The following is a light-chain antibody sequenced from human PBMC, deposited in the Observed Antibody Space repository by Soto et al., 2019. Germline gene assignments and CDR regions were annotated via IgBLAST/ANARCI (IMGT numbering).Light chain of an antibody. Sequence: EIVMTQSPATPSVSPGERATLSCRASQSVSSNLAWYQQKPGQAPRLLIYGASTRATGIPARFSGSGSGTEFTLTISSLQSEDFAVYYCQQYNNWPPGTFGQGTKLEIK. CDR3: QQYNNWPPGT. CDR1: QSVSSN. V-gene: IGKV3-15*01. CDR2: GAS. J-gene: IGKJ2*02.